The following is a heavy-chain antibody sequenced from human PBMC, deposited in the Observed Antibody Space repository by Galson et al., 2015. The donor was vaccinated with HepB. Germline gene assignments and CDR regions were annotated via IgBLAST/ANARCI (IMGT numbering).Heavy chain of an antibody. CDR3: ARGYCSSTSCYGDYYYYMDV. J-gene: IGHJ6*03. D-gene: IGHD2-2*01. CDR1: GGTFSSYA. V-gene: IGHV1-69*10. CDR2: IIPILGIA. Sequence: SVKVSCKASGGTFSSYAISWVRQAPGQGLEWMGGIIPILGIANYAQKFQGRVTITADKSTSTAYMELSSLRSEDTAVYYCARGYCSSTSCYGDYYYYMDVWGKGTTVTVSS.